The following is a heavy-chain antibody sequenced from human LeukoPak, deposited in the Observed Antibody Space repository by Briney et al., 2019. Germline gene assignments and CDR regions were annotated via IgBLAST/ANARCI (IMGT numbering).Heavy chain of an antibody. CDR2: IYYSGST. Sequence: PSETLSLTCTVSGGSISSYYWSWIRQPPGKGLEWIGYIYYSGSTNYNPSHKSRVTISVDTSKNQFSLKLSSVTAADTAVYYCARPSWNYYYMDVWGKGTTVTVSS. V-gene: IGHV4-59*01. D-gene: IGHD6-13*01. J-gene: IGHJ6*03. CDR1: GGSISSYY. CDR3: ARPSWNYYYMDV.